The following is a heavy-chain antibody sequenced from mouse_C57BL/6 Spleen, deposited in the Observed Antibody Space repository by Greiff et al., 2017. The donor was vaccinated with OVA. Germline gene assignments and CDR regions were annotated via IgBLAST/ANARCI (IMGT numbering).Heavy chain of an antibody. J-gene: IGHJ2*01. D-gene: IGHD2-1*01. CDR3: ARNGNYFDY. Sequence: EVQLQQSGAELVKPGASVKLSCTASGFTIKDYYMHWVKQRTEQGLEWIGRIDPEAGDTTYAQKFQGKATITADTSSNTAYLQLSSLTSVDTAVYDCARNGNYFDYWGQGTTLTVSS. V-gene: IGHV14-2*01. CDR2: IDPEAGDT. CDR1: GFTIKDYY.